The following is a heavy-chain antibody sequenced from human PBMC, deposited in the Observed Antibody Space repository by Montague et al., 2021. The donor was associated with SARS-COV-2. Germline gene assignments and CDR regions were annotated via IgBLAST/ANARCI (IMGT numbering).Heavy chain of an antibody. J-gene: IGHJ4*02. D-gene: IGHD3-22*01. CDR1: DGSFSDYS. CDR2: INHRGST. CDR3: ARGRQHINMVVVVVTGGEYYFDF. V-gene: IGHV4-34*01. Sequence: SETLSLTCAVYDGSFSDYSWTLIRQPPGKGLEWIGEINHRGSTNYNPSLKSRVTISVDTSKNQFSLKMTSVTAADTAVYYCARGRQHINMVVVVVTGGEYYFDFWGQGTLVAVSS.